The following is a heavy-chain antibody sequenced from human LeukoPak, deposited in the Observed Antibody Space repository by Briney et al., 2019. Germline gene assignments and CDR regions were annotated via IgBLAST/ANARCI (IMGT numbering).Heavy chain of an antibody. D-gene: IGHD4-17*01. CDR2: IYYSGST. CDR3: ARAGFTVTYFDY. J-gene: IGHJ4*02. CDR1: GGSVSSSSYY. Sequence: SETLSLTCTVSGGSVSSSSYYWSWIRQPPGKGLEWIGYIYYSGSTNYNPSLKSRVTISVDTSKNQFSLNLRSMTAADTAVYYCARAGFTVTYFDYWGQGTPVTVSS. V-gene: IGHV4-61*01.